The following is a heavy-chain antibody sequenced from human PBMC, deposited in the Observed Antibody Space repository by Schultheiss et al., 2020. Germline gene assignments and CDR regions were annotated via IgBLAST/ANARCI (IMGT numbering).Heavy chain of an antibody. V-gene: IGHV3-33*08. CDR1: GFIFSSYG. D-gene: IGHD3-3*01. Sequence: GGSLRLSCAASGFIFSSYGMHWVRQAPGKGLEWVAVIWYDGSNKYYADSVKGRFTISRDNSKNTLYLQMNSLRAEDTAVYYCARGIDDFWSGYYRITLYYYCYYMDVWGKGTTVTVYS. CDR3: ARGIDDFWSGYYRITLYYYCYYMDV. CDR2: IWYDGSNK. J-gene: IGHJ6*03.